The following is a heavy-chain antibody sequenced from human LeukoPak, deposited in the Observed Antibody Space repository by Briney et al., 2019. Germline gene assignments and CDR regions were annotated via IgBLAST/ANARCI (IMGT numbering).Heavy chain of an antibody. J-gene: IGHJ4*02. Sequence: GASVKVSCKASGYTFTSYAMHWVRQAPGQRLEWMGWINAGNGNTKYSQEFQGRVTITRDTSASTAYMELSSLRSDDTAVYYCARHSGYENFDYWGQGTLVTVSS. CDR3: ARHSGYENFDY. CDR1: GYTFTSYA. V-gene: IGHV1-3*01. CDR2: INAGNGNT. D-gene: IGHD5-12*01.